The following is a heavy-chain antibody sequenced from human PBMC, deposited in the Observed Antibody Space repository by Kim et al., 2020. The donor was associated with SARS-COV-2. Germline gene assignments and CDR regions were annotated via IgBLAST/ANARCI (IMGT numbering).Heavy chain of an antibody. V-gene: IGHV3-9*01. CDR2: ISWNSGSI. CDR3: AKDIIPKYSSGKGVHFDY. J-gene: IGHJ4*02. Sequence: GGSLRLSCAVSGFTFDDYAMYWGWQAPGKGLEWGSGISWNSGSIGYEDSVKGRFIISRENAKNSLYLQMNSLRAEDTALYYCAKDIIPKYSSGKGVHFDYSGQKTLVTVSS. CDR1: GFTFDDYA. D-gene: IGHD6-19*01.